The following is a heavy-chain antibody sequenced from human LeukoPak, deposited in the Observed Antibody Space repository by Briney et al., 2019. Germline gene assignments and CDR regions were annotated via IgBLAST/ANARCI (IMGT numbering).Heavy chain of an antibody. CDR1: GGSISSGGYY. CDR2: IYYSGST. D-gene: IGHD2-21*02. CDR3: ARGGTVVTPNAFDI. V-gene: IGHV4-31*03. J-gene: IGHJ3*02. Sequence: PSETLSLTCTVSGGSISSGGYYWSWIRQHPGKGLEWIGYIYYSGSTYYNPSLKSRVTISVDTSKNQFSLKLSSVTAADTAVYYCARGGTVVTPNAFDIWGQGTMVTVSS.